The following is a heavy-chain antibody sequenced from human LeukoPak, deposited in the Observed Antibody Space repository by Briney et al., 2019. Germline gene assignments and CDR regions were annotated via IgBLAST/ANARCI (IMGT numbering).Heavy chain of an antibody. CDR2: ISSSSSYI. CDR3: ARIYIYGSPTSYFDY. CDR1: GFTFSSYS. Sequence: GGSLRLSCAASGFTFSSYSRNWVRQAPGKGLEWVSSISSSSSYIYYADSEKGRFTISRDNAKNSLYLQMSSLRAEDTSVYYCARIYIYGSPTSYFDYWGQGTLVTVSS. V-gene: IGHV3-21*01. D-gene: IGHD5-18*01. J-gene: IGHJ4*02.